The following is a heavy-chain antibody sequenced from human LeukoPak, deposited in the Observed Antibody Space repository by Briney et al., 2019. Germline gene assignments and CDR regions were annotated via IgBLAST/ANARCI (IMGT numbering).Heavy chain of an antibody. J-gene: IGHJ4*02. CDR1: GYTFTSYD. D-gene: IGHD6-19*01. CDR3: ARYTSGWPLDY. Sequence: GASVKVSCKASGYTFTSYDINWVRQATGQGLEWMGWINPNSGGTNYAQKFQGRVTMTRDTSISTVYMELSRLRSDDTAVYYCARYTSGWPLDYWGQGTLVTVSS. CDR2: INPNSGGT. V-gene: IGHV1-2*02.